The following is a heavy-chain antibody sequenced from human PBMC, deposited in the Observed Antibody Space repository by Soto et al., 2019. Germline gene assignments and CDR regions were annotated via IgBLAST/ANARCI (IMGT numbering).Heavy chain of an antibody. D-gene: IGHD6-13*01. V-gene: IGHV1-46*01. CDR2: INPSGGST. CDR1: GYTFTSYY. CDR3: ARDMAPSIAAAWFDY. J-gene: IGHJ4*02. Sequence: ASVKVSCKASGYTFTSYYMHWVRQAPGQGLEWMGIINPSGGSTSYAQKFQGRVTMTRDTSTSTVYIELSSLRSEDTAVYYCARDMAPSIAAAWFDYWGQGTLVTVSS.